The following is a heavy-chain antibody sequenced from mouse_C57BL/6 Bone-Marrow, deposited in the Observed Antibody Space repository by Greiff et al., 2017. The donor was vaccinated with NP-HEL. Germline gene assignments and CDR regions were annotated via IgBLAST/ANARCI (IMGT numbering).Heavy chain of an antibody. J-gene: IGHJ4*01. D-gene: IGHD1-1*01. Sequence: QVQLKQSGAELARPGASVKLSCKASGYTFTSYGISWVKQRTGQGLEWIGEIYPRSGNTYYNEKFKGKATLTADKSSSTAYMELRSLTSEDSAVYFCARRGYYYGSSLYAMDYWGQGTSVTVSS. CDR1: GYTFTSYG. V-gene: IGHV1-81*01. CDR2: IYPRSGNT. CDR3: ARRGYYYGSSLYAMDY.